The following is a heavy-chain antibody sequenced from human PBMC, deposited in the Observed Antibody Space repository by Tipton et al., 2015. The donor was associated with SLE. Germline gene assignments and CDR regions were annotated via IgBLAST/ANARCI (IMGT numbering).Heavy chain of an antibody. J-gene: IGHJ6*03. CDR3: ARVGHGFDSSGYNSRYYYYMDV. CDR2: MYYSGST. V-gene: IGHV4-59*01. D-gene: IGHD3-22*01. Sequence: TLSLTCTVSGDSINNYYWNWIRQPPGKGLEWIGYMYYSGSTSYNPSLRSRVTISKHTSNKQFSLSLRSVTAADTAVYYCARVGHGFDSSGYNSRYYYYMDVWGKGTTVTVSS. CDR1: GDSINNYY.